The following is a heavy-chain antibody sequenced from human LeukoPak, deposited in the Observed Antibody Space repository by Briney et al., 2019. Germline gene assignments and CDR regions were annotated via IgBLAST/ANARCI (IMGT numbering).Heavy chain of an antibody. CDR3: ARGLPRDGYNY. V-gene: IGHV1-8*01. CDR1: GYTFTSYD. CDR2: MNPNSGNT. J-gene: IGHJ4*02. D-gene: IGHD5-24*01. Sequence: ASVKVSCQASGYTFTSYDINWVRQATGQGLEWMGRMNPNSGNTGYAQKFQGRVTMTRNTSISTAYMELSSLRSEDTAVYYCARGLPRDGYNYWGQGTLVTVSS.